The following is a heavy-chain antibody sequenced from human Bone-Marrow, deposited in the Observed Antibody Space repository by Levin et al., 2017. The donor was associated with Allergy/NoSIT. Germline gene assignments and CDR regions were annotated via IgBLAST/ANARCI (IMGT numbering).Heavy chain of an antibody. CDR2: IYYSGST. CDR3: ARDLFAYYYDSSGYLTDV. J-gene: IGHJ6*02. D-gene: IGHD3-22*01. Sequence: PSETLSLTCTVSGGSISSGDYYWSWIRQPPGKGLEWIGYIYYSGSTYYNPSLKSRVTISVDTSKNQFSLKLSSVTAADTAVYYCARDLFAYYYDSSGYLTDVWGQGTTVTVSS. V-gene: IGHV4-30-4*01. CDR1: GGSISSGDYY.